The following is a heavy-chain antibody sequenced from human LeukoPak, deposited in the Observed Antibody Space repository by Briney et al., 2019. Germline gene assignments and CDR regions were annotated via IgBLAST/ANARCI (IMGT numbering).Heavy chain of an antibody. J-gene: IGHJ4*02. CDR3: ARHPYSSSYYFDY. D-gene: IGHD6-6*01. CDR2: IYYSGST. CDR1: GGSISSYY. V-gene: IGHV4-59*08. Sequence: SETLSLTCTVSGGSISSYYWSWIRQPPGKGLEWIGYIYYSGSTNYNPSLKSRVTISVDTSKNQFSLRLSSVTAADTAVYYCARHPYSSSYYFDYWGQGTLVTVSS.